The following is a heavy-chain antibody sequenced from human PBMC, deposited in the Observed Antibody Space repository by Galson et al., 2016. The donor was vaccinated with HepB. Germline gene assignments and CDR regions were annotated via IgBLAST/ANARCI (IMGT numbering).Heavy chain of an antibody. Sequence: CAISGDSVSSNSAAWNWIRQSPSRGLEWLGRTYYRSNWHYDYAVSVTGRITINPDTSKNQFSLQLNSVTPEDTAVYYCARVSLVTANIWTWSAVEYWGQGALVTVSS. V-gene: IGHV6-1*01. J-gene: IGHJ4*02. D-gene: IGHD1-20*01. CDR2: TYYRSNWHY. CDR1: GDSVSSNSAA. CDR3: ARVSLVTANIWTWSAVEY.